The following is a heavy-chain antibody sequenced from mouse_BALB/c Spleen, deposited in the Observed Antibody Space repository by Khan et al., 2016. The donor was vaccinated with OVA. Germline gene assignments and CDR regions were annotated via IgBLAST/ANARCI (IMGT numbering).Heavy chain of an antibody. CDR3: ARWNYRYDGYFDY. V-gene: IGHV3-8*02. J-gene: IGHJ2*01. D-gene: IGHD2-14*01. CDR1: GDSITSGY. Sequence: EVKLLESGPSLVKPSQTLSLTCSVTGDSITSGYWNWIRKFPGNKLEYMGYISSSDSTFYNPSLKSRISLTRDTSKNQYYLQLNSVTTEDTATYYCARWNYRYDGYFDYWGQGTTLTVSS. CDR2: ISSSDST.